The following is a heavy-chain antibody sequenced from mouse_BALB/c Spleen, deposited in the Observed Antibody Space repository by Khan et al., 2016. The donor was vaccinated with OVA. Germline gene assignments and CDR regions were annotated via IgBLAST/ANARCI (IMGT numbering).Heavy chain of an antibody. CDR1: GYTFAGFV. J-gene: IGHJ3*01. V-gene: IGHV1S136*01. CDR3: ARSGWNGTWFAH. CDR2: INPYNDGT. D-gene: IGHD1-1*02. Sequence: VQLKQSGPELVKPGASVKMSCKASGYTFAGFVMHWVKQKPGQGLEWIGYINPYNDGTKYNEKFKGKATLTSDKSSITVYMELSRLTSDDSAVYYCARSGWNGTWFAHWGQGTLVTVSA.